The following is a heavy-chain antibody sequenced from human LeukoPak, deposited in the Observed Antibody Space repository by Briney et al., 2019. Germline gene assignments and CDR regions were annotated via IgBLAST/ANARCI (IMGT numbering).Heavy chain of an antibody. Sequence: ASVKVSCKASGFTFTDYYIHWVRQAPGQGLEWMGIINPSGGSTSYAQKFQGRVTMTRDTSTSTVYMELSSLRSEDTAVYYCARQWTLTTYDYWGQGTLVTVSS. CDR3: ARQWTLTTYDY. J-gene: IGHJ4*02. CDR2: INPSGGST. V-gene: IGHV1-46*01. D-gene: IGHD4-17*01. CDR1: GFTFTDYY.